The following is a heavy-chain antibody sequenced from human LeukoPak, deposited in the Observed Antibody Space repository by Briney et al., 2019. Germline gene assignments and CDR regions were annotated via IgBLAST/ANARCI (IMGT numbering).Heavy chain of an antibody. V-gene: IGHV4-59*01. CDR3: ARDQVWWPLGSLSYYMDV. Sequence: SETLSLTCTVSGGSISSYYWSWIRQPPGKGLEWIGYIYYSGSTNYNPSLKSRVTISVDTSKNQFSLKLSSVTAADTAVYYCARDQVWWPLGSLSYYMDVWGKGTTVTVSS. D-gene: IGHD4/OR15-4a*01. J-gene: IGHJ6*03. CDR2: IYYSGST. CDR1: GGSISSYY.